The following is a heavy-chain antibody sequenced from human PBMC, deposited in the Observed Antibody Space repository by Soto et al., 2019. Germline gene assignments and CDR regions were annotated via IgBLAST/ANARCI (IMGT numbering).Heavy chain of an antibody. V-gene: IGHV4-31*03. Sequence: PSETLSLTCTVSGGSICSGGYYWSWIRQHPGKGLEWIGYIYYSGSTYYNPSLKSRVTISVDTSKNQFSLKLSSVTAADTAVYYCASDSYGSLGLDYWGQGTLVTVSS. CDR3: ASDSYGSLGLDY. J-gene: IGHJ4*02. CDR1: GGSICSGGYY. D-gene: IGHD5-18*01. CDR2: IYYSGST.